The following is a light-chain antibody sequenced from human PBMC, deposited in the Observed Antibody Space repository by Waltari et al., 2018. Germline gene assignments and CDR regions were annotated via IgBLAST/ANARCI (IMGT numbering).Light chain of an antibody. CDR2: GAS. CDR3: QQYNDWPPLT. CDR1: QSVSRF. J-gene: IGKJ4*01. V-gene: IGKV3-15*01. Sequence: EVVMTQSPATLSVSPGESATLSCRASQSVSRFLAWYQQKPGQAPRLLSYGASTRATGIPARFSGSGSGTEFTLTISSLQSEDFAVYFCQQYNDWPPLTFGGGTKLEIK.